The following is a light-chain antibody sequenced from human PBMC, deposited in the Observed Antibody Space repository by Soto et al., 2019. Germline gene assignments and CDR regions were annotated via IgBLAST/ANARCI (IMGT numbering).Light chain of an antibody. V-gene: IGLV2-8*01. CDR1: SSDIGGYNF. CDR3: SSHGGSNNPYV. J-gene: IGLJ1*01. Sequence: QSALTQPPSASGSPGPSVAISCTGTSSDIGGYNFVSWYQQHPGKAPKLMIYEVTKRPSGVPDRFSGSKSGNTATLIVSGLQAEDEADYYCSSHGGSNNPYVFRTGTKLTVL. CDR2: EVT.